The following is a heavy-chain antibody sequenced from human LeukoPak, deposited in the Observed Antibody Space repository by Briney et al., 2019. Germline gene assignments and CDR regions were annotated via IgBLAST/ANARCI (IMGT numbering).Heavy chain of an antibody. V-gene: IGHV1-18*01. CDR3: ARDYCSSTSRYTGGFDY. CDR1: GYTFTSYG. J-gene: IGHJ4*02. Sequence: GASVKVSCKASGYTFTSYGISWVRQAPGQGLEWMGWISAYNGNTNYAQKLQGRVTMTTDTSTSTAYMELRSLRSDDTAVYYCARDYCSSTSRYTGGFDYWGQGTLVTVSP. CDR2: ISAYNGNT. D-gene: IGHD2-2*02.